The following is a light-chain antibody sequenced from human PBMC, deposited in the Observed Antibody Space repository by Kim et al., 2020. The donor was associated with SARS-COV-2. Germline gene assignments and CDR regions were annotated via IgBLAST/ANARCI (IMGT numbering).Light chain of an antibody. CDR1: QDISDY. Sequence: DIQMTQSPSSLSASVGDRVTITCQASQDISDYLNWFQQKPGKAPKLLIYAASNLETGVPSRFSGSGSGTDFTLTISSLQPEDIATYYCQQYDILPILTFGGGTKVDIK. CDR2: AAS. V-gene: IGKV1-33*01. CDR3: QQYDILPILT. J-gene: IGKJ4*01.